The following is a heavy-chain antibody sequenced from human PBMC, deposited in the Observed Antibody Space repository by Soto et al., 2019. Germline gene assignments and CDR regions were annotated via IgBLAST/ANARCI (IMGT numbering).Heavy chain of an antibody. CDR2: ITADNGNT. CDR3: ARECGNSGGDRYGI. D-gene: IGHD2-21*02. V-gene: IGHV1-18*01. CDR1: GYTFTSYG. J-gene: IGHJ4*02. Sequence: QVQLVQSGAEVKKPGASVKVSCKASGYTFTSYGITWVRQAPGQGLEWMGWITADNGNTNYAEKLQGRVTMTTDTSTSRAYMELRNLSSDDTAVYYCARECGNSGGDRYGIWGQGTLVTVSS.